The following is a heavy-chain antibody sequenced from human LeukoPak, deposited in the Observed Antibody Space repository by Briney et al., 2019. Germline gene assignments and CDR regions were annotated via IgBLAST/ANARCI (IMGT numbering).Heavy chain of an antibody. CDR3: ARDITGIIDY. J-gene: IGHJ4*02. V-gene: IGHV4-59*01. CDR1: GGSISNFY. D-gene: IGHD1-20*01. CDR2: IYYSGST. Sequence: SETLSLTCTVSGGSISNFYWTWIRQPPGKGLEWIGYIYYSGSTNYNPSLKSRVTISVDTSKNQFSLKLSSVTAADTAVYYCARDITGIIDYWGQGTLVTVSS.